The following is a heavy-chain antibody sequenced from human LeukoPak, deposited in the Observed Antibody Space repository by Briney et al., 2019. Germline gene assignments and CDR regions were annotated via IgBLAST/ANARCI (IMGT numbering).Heavy chain of an antibody. CDR2: IFHGGST. CDR1: GGAISSSNW. V-gene: IGHV4-4*02. D-gene: IGHD2-21*02. Sequence: SGTLSLTCAVSGGAISSSNWWSWVRQPPGKGLEWIGEIFHGGSTNYNPSLKSRVTISGDKSRNQFSLKLSSVTAADTAVYYCARVNIVVLTATVRYYFDYWGQGTLVTASS. J-gene: IGHJ4*02. CDR3: ARVNIVVLTATVRYYFDY.